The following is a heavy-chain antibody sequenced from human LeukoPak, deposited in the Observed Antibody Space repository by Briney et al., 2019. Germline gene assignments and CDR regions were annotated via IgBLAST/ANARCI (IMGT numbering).Heavy chain of an antibody. Sequence: SVKVSCKASGGTFRSFAISWVRQAPGQGLEWMVGIIPIFRTANYAQKFQGRVTITADESTSTAYMELSSLRSEDTAVYYCARALRYYSDSSGYAFDYWGQGTLVTVSS. V-gene: IGHV1-69*13. D-gene: IGHD3-22*01. CDR1: GGTFRSFA. CDR2: IIPIFRTA. CDR3: ARALRYYSDSSGYAFDY. J-gene: IGHJ4*02.